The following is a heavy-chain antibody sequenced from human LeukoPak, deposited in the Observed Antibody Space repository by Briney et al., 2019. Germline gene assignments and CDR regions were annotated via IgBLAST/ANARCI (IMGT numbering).Heavy chain of an antibody. CDR1: GGSISSYY. CDR2: IYYNGNT. D-gene: IGHD1-20*01. J-gene: IGHJ5*02. CDR3: ARGGTYNCILSFDP. V-gene: IGHV4-59*01. Sequence: SETLSLTCSVSGGSISSYYWSWIRQPPGKGLEWIGYIYYNGNTNHSPSLKSRVTISLDTSKIQFSLKLTSVTAADTTLYYCARGGTYNCILSFDPWGQGTLVTVSS.